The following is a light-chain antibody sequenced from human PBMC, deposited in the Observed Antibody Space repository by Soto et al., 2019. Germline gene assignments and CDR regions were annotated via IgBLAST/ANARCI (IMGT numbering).Light chain of an antibody. Sequence: DIQMTQSPSSLSASVGDIVTITCRASQSSSRYLKWYQQKPGKAPKLLIFAASRLQSGVPSRFSGSGSGTDFTLTISSLQPEDFATYYCQQRYSPLLTFGGGTKVEI. CDR2: AAS. J-gene: IGKJ4*01. CDR1: QSSSRY. CDR3: QQRYSPLLT. V-gene: IGKV1-39*01.